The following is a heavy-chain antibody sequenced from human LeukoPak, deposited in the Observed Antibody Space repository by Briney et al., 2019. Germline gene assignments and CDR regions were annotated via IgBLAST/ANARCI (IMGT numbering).Heavy chain of an antibody. CDR2: IYSSGST. J-gene: IGHJ5*02. D-gene: IGHD4-17*01. CDR3: ARHYGP. V-gene: IGHV4-39*01. Sequence: WVRQPPGKGLEWIGSIYSSGSTYYNPSPKSRVTISVDTPKNQFSLKLTSVTAADTAVYYCARHYGPWGQGTLVTVSS.